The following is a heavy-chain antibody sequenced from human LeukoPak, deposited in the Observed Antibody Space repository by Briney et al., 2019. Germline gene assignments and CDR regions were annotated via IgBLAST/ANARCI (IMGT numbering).Heavy chain of an antibody. D-gene: IGHD3-22*01. CDR1: GFTFSSYG. CDR3: AKNYYDSSGYQRSGY. CDR2: IRYDGSNR. V-gene: IGHV3-30*02. Sequence: GGSLRLSCAASGFTFSSYGMHWVRQAPGKGLEWVAFIRYDGSNRYYADSVKGRFTISRDNSKNTLYLQMNSLRAEDTAVYYCAKNYYDSSGYQRSGYWGQGTLVTVSS. J-gene: IGHJ4*02.